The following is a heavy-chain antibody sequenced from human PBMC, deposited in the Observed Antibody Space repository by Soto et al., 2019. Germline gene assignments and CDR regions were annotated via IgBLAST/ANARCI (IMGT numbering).Heavy chain of an antibody. V-gene: IGHV2-5*01. CDR1: GFSLSTYKVG. D-gene: IGHD3-10*01. CDR3: AHLTMIRGVTSQYYFDS. Sequence: SGPTLVNPTQTLTLTCSFSGFSLSTYKVGVGWIRQPPGKALEWLALIYWNDDKRCSAPLQSRLTITKDTSKNQVVLTLTNVDPVDTATYFCAHLTMIRGVTSQYYFDSWGQGTLVTVSS. J-gene: IGHJ4*02. CDR2: IYWNDDK.